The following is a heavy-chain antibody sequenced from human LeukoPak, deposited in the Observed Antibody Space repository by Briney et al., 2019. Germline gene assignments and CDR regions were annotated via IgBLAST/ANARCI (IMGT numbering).Heavy chain of an antibody. J-gene: IGHJ5*02. CDR1: GGSFSGYY. CDR3: ARGSIRHYYGSGSPLNWFDP. D-gene: IGHD3-10*01. V-gene: IGHV4-34*01. Sequence: PSETLSLTCAVYGGSFSGYYWSWIRQPPGKGLEWIGEISHSGSTNYNPSLKSRVTISVDTSKNQFSLKLSPVTAADTAVYYCARGSIRHYYGSGSPLNWFDPWGQGTLVTVSS. CDR2: ISHSGST.